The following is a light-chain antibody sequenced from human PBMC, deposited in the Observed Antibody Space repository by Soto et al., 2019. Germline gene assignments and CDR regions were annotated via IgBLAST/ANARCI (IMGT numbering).Light chain of an antibody. CDR2: SYS. CDR3: AAWDDSLNGRV. CDR1: RSNIGTNI. Sequence: QSVLTQPPSASGTPGQKVTISCSGSRSNIGTNIVNWYQQVPGTAPKLLIYSYSQRPSGVPDRFSGSKSCTSASLAISGLQSEDEGDYYCAAWDDSLNGRVFGGGTKLTGL. V-gene: IGLV1-44*01. J-gene: IGLJ2*01.